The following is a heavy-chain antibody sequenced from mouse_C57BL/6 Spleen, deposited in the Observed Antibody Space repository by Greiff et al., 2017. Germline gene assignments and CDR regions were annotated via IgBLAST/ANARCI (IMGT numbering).Heavy chain of an antibody. V-gene: IGHV5-9*01. J-gene: IGHJ1*03. CDR2: ISGGGGNT. CDR1: GFTFSSYT. D-gene: IGHD2-3*01. Sequence: EVKVVESGGGLVKPGGSLKLSCAASGFTFSSYTMSWVRQTPGQRLEWVATISGGGGNTYYPDSVKGRFTISRDNAKNTLYLQMSSLRSEDTALYYCARHDGYWYFDGWGTGTTVTVSS. CDR3: ARHDGYWYFDG.